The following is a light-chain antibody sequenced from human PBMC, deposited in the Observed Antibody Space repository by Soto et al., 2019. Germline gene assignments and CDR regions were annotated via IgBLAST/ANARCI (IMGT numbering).Light chain of an antibody. CDR2: DAS. CDR1: QDISNN. CDR3: QHNDFRPYT. V-gene: IGKV1-33*01. Sequence: DIQMTQSPSSLSASVGDRVTITCQASQDISNNLYWYQQKAGKAPRLLIYDASNLQSGVPSRFSGGGSGTDMTLAISSLPPEDIATYCCQHNDFRPYTFGQGTNLEIK. J-gene: IGKJ2*01.